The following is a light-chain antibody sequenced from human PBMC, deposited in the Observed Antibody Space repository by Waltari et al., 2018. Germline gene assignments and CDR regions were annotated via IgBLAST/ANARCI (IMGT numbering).Light chain of an antibody. Sequence: EIVLTQSPGTLSLSPGERGTLSCRASQAVSTSYLVCYQQKPGQAPRLLIYGASRRATGIPDRFSGSGSGTDFTLTISRLEPEDFAMYYCQQYGDSMTFGQGTKVEIK. CDR2: GAS. V-gene: IGKV3-20*01. CDR1: QAVSTSY. CDR3: QQYGDSMT. J-gene: IGKJ1*01.